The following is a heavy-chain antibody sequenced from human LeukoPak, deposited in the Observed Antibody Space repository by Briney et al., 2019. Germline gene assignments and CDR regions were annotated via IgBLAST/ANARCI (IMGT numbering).Heavy chain of an antibody. CDR2: IWYDGSNK. Sequence: GGSLRLSCAASGFTFSSYGMHWVRQAPGKGLEWVAVIWYDGSNKYYADSVKGRFTISRDNSKNTLYLQMNSLRAEDTAVYYCAKDPRPTFSYGPEFDYWGQGTLVTVSS. CDR1: GFTFSSYG. J-gene: IGHJ4*02. V-gene: IGHV3-30*02. D-gene: IGHD5-18*01. CDR3: AKDPRPTFSYGPEFDY.